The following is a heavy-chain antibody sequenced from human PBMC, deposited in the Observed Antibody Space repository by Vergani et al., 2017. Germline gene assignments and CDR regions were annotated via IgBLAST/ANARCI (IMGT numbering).Heavy chain of an antibody. V-gene: IGHV1-18*01. CDR2: ISAYNDNT. Sequence: QVQLVQSGAEVKTPGASVKVSCKASGYTFTSYGISWVRQAPGQGLEWMGWISAYNDNTNFAQKLLGRVTMTTDTSTSTAYMGLRSLRSDDTAVYYCAEAPAVRSYHTGGAYYYGMDVWGQGTTVTVSS. CDR3: AEAPAVRSYHTGGAYYYGMDV. J-gene: IGHJ6*02. D-gene: IGHD1-26*01. CDR1: GYTFTSYG.